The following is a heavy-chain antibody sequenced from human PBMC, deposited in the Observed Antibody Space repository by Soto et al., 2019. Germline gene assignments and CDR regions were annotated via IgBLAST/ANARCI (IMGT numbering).Heavy chain of an antibody. J-gene: IGHJ6*03. CDR2: INHSGST. CDR1: GGSFSGYY. Sequence: QVRLQQWGAGLLKPSETLSLTCAVYGGSFSGYYWSWIRQPPGKGLEWIGEINHSGSTNYNPSLKSLVTISVDTSKNQFSLKLSSVTAADTAVYYCARGPRAVVPADNSYYMDVWGKGTTVTVSS. V-gene: IGHV4-34*01. D-gene: IGHD2-2*01. CDR3: ARGPRAVVPADNSYYMDV.